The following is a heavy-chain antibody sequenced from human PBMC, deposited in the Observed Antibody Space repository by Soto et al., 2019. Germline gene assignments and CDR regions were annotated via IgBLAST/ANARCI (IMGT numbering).Heavy chain of an antibody. CDR3: ARHPGAYYYYGMDV. CDR1: GGTFRSYA. CDR2: IIPMFGTT. Sequence: QVQLVQAGAEVKKPGSSVKVSCKASGGTFRSYAVSWVRQAPGQGLEWMGGIIPMFGTTTYAQRFQGRVTTTADESTSTAYMELSSLRSEATAVYYCARHPGAYYYYGMDVWGQGTTVTVSS. J-gene: IGHJ6*02. D-gene: IGHD3-16*01. V-gene: IGHV1-69*01.